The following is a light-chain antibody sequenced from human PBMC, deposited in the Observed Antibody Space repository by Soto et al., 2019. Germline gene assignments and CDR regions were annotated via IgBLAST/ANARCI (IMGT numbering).Light chain of an antibody. CDR3: SSYAGSTLYV. V-gene: IGLV2-8*01. CDR1: SSDVGGYDY. Sequence: QSALTQPPSASGSPGQSVTISCTGTSSDVGGYDYVSWYLQYPGKAPKLMIYEVTKRPSGVPDRFSGSKSGNTASLTVSGLQAEDEADYYCSSYAGSTLYVFGTGTKLTVL. CDR2: EVT. J-gene: IGLJ1*01.